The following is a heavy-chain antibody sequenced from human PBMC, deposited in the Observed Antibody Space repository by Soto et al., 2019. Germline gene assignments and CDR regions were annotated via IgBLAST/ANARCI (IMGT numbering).Heavy chain of an antibody. CDR3: ARDAGVRGLISMGV. Sequence: QVQLVQSGAEVKKPGASVKVSCKASGYTFTSYGISWVRQAPGQGLEWMGWISGYNGNTNFAQKLQGRVTMTTDTSTSTADMELRSLRSDDTAVYYCARDAGVRGLISMGVWGQGTTVTVSS. V-gene: IGHV1-18*01. D-gene: IGHD3-10*01. CDR2: ISGYNGNT. J-gene: IGHJ6*02. CDR1: GYTFTSYG.